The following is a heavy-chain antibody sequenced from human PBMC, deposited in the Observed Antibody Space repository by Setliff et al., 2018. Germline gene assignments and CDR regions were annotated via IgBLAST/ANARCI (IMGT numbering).Heavy chain of an antibody. D-gene: IGHD1-7*01. V-gene: IGHV3-11*01. CDR1: GFTFSDYY. CDR3: ARVYNWDYVARWFDP. J-gene: IGHJ5*02. Sequence: GGSLRLSCAASGFTFSDYYMSWIRQAPGKGLEWVSYISTSGSTRYYAVSVKGRFTISRDNAKNSLYLQMNSLRAEDTAVYYCARVYNWDYVARWFDPWGQGTLVTVSS. CDR2: ISTSGSTR.